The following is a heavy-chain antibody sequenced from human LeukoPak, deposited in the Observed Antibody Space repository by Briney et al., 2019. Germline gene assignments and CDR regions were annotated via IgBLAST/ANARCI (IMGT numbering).Heavy chain of an antibody. CDR1: GYSFNSVYY. CDR3: ARNISGLGLYSHHAYDPAGALDI. D-gene: IGHD1-20*01. V-gene: IGHV4-38-2*02. J-gene: IGHJ3*02. Sequence: PSETLSLTCTVSGYSFNSVYYWAWIRQPPGKGLEWVGSIYNSGSTSYNPSLKSRVTLSLDTSKNQFSLRLTSVTAADTAVYYCARNISGLGLYSHHAYDPAGALDIWGQGTMVTVSS. CDR2: IYNSGST.